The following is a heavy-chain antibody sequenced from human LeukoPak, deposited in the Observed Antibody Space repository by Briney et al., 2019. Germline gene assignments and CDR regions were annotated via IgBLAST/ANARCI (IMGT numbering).Heavy chain of an antibody. V-gene: IGHV4-59*01. CDR1: GGSISSYY. J-gene: IGHJ5*02. Sequence: SETLSLTCTVSGGSISSYYWSWIRQPPGKGLEWIGYIYYSGSTNYNPSLKSRVTISVDTSNNQFSLKLSSVTAADTAVYYCARVWNWFDPWGQGTLVTVSS. CDR2: IYYSGST. CDR3: ARVWNWFDP. D-gene: IGHD2-21*01.